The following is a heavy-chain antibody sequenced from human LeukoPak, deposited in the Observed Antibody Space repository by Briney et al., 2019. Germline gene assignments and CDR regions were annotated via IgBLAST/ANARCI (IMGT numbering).Heavy chain of an antibody. CDR2: ISGSGDAT. CDR1: GFIFSSYA. Sequence: GGSLRLSCAASGFIFSSYAMNWVRQAPGKGLEWVSGISGSGDATFYADPVKGRFTISRDNAKNSLYLQMNSLRAEDTAVYYCARVGSGYDFLDYWGQGTLVTVSS. CDR3: ARVGSGYDFLDY. D-gene: IGHD5-12*01. J-gene: IGHJ4*02. V-gene: IGHV3-23*01.